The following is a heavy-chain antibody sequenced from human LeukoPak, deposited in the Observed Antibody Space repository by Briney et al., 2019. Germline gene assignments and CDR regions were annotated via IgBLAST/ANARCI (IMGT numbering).Heavy chain of an antibody. Sequence: PSETLSLTCTVSRGSSRSYYWSWIRQPPGKGLEWIGYIYYSGSTNYNPSLKSRVTISVDTSKNQLSLNVSSVAAADTAVYFCARGGMEFDPWGQGTLVTVSS. CDR1: RGSSRSYY. V-gene: IGHV4-59*01. CDR3: ARGGMEFDP. CDR2: IYYSGST. J-gene: IGHJ5*02.